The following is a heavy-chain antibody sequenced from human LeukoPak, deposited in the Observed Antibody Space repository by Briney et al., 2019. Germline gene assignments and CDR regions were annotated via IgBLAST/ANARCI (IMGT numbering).Heavy chain of an antibody. V-gene: IGHV3-21*01. CDR2: ITGDCNYI. Sequence: GGSLRLSCAASGFTFNDYTMTWVRQAPGKGLEWVSSITGDCNYIFYADSVKGRFAISRDNAQNSLFLELNSLRGEDTAVYYCARERNFYYFDYWGQGALVTVSS. D-gene: IGHD3-3*01. CDR1: GFTFNDYT. CDR3: ARERNFYYFDY. J-gene: IGHJ4*02.